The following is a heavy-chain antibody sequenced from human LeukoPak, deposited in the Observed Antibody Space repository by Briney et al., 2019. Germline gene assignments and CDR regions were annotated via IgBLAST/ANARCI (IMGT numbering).Heavy chain of an antibody. Sequence: SETLSLTCTASGGSISSSSYYWGWIRQPPGEGLEWIGIIFYIGSTYYKPSLKCRVPISVDTSKNQFSLKLSSVTAADTAVYYCARAYYDILTGYAFDIWGQGTMVTVSS. D-gene: IGHD3-9*01. CDR3: ARAYYDILTGYAFDI. CDR2: IFYIGST. J-gene: IGHJ3*02. CDR1: GGSISSSSYY. V-gene: IGHV4-39*01.